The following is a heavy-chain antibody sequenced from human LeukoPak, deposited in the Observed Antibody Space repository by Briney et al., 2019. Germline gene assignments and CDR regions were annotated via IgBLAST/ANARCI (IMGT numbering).Heavy chain of an antibody. CDR1: GGSISSGDYY. V-gene: IGHV4-39*07. CDR2: INHSGST. CDR3: ARGVSDY. J-gene: IGHJ4*02. Sequence: NPSETLSLTCTVSGGSISSGDYYWSWIRQPPGKGLEWIGEINHSGSTNYNPSLKSRVTISVDTSKNQFSLKLSSVTAADTAVYYCARGVSDYWGQGTLVTVSS.